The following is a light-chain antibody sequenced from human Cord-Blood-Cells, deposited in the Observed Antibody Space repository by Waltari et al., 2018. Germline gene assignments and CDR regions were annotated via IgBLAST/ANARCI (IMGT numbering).Light chain of an antibody. Sequence: NFMLTQPHSVSESPGKTVTISCTRSSGSIASNYVQWYQQRPGSSPTTVIYEDNQRPSGVPDRLSGSIDRSSNSASLTISGLKTVDEADYYCQSYDSSNQVFGGGTKLTVL. CDR2: EDN. J-gene: IGLJ3*02. CDR3: QSYDSSNQV. V-gene: IGLV6-57*01. CDR1: SGSIASNY.